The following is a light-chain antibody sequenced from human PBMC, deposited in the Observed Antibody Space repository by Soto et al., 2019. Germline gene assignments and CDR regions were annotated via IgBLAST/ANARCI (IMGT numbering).Light chain of an antibody. J-gene: IGKJ3*01. V-gene: IGKV3D-15*01. CDR1: QNVRSN. Sequence: EIMMTQSPATLSVSLGERATLFCRASQNVRSNLAWYQQKPGQAPRLLIHGASSRATGIPDRFSGSGFGTEFTLTINSLQSEDFAVYYCPQYNNWPPVFTFGPGTKVEI. CDR2: GAS. CDR3: PQYNNWPPVFT.